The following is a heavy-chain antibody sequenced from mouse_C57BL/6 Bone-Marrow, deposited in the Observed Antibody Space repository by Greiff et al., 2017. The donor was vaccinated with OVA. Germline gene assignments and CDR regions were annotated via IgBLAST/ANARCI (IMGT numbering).Heavy chain of an antibody. CDR3: AITTLPDYYATDY. J-gene: IGHJ4*01. V-gene: IGHV1-64*01. CDR2: IHPSSGST. D-gene: IGHD1-1*01. CDR1: GYTFTSYW. Sequence: QVQLQQSGAELVKPGASVKLSCTASGYTFTSYWMHWVKQRPGQGLEWIGMIHPSSGSTNYNEKFKSKATLTVDNSSSTVYMQLSSLTSEDSAVYYCAITTLPDYYATDYWGQGTSVTVSA.